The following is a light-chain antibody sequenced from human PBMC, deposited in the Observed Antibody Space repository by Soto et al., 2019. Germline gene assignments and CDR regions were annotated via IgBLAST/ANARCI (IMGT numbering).Light chain of an antibody. CDR1: QDISDW. J-gene: IGKJ4*01. V-gene: IGKV1D-16*01. CDR3: QQYNTYPLT. Sequence: DIQMTQSPSSRSASVGDRVTITCRAGQDISDWLAWYQQKPEKAPKSLIYAASLLQTGFPSRFSGSGSGTDFTLTISSLQPEDSATYYCQQYNTYPLTFGGGTKVEIK. CDR2: AAS.